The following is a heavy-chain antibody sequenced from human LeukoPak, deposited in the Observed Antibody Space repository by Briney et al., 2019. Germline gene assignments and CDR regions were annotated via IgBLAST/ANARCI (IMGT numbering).Heavy chain of an antibody. CDR2: IRYDGSNK. CDR3: AKDGIAAWTFDY. Sequence: GGSLRLSCAASGFTFSSYGMHWVRQAPGKGLEWVAFIRYDGSNKYYADSVKGRFTISRDNSKNTLYLQMNSLRAEDTAVYYCAKDGIAAWTFDYWGQGTPVTVSS. D-gene: IGHD6-13*01. V-gene: IGHV3-30*02. J-gene: IGHJ4*02. CDR1: GFTFSSYG.